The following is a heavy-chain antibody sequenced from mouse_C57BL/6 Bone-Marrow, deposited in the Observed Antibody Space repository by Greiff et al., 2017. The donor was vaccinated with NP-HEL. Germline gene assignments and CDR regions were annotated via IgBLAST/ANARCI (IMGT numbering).Heavy chain of an antibody. CDR1: GYTFTNYW. CDR2: IYPGGGYT. CDR3: ARASITTVVATYYFDY. V-gene: IGHV1-63*01. J-gene: IGHJ2*01. Sequence: QVQLKESGAELVRPGTSVKMSCKASGYTFTNYWIGWAKQRPGHGLEWIGDIYPGGGYTNYNEKFKGKATLTADKSSSTAYMQFSSLTSEDSAIYYCARASITTVVATYYFDYWGQGTTLTVSS. D-gene: IGHD1-1*01.